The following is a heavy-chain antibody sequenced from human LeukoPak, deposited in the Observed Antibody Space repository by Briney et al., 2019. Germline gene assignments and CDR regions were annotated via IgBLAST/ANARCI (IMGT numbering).Heavy chain of an antibody. CDR1: GFTFSSYG. D-gene: IGHD3-9*01. CDR3: ARESYDILLFYYYYYMDV. V-gene: IGHV3-23*01. CDR2: ISGSGGST. J-gene: IGHJ6*03. Sequence: GGSLRLSCAASGFTFSSYGMSWVRQAPGKGLEWVSAISGSGGSTYYADSVKGRFTISRDNAKNSLYLQMNSLRAEDTAVYYCARESYDILLFYYYYYMDVWGKGTTVTISS.